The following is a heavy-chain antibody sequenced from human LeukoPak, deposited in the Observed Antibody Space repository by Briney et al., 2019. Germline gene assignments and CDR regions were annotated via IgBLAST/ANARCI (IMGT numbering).Heavy chain of an antibody. CDR3: ARDRNTDFWSGYYTNYCDY. CDR1: GFIFSDYE. J-gene: IGHJ4*02. CDR2: ISSSGNTI. V-gene: IGHV3-48*03. Sequence: PGGPLRLSCAASGFIFSDYEMNWVRQAPGKGLEWVSYISSSGNTIYYADSVKGRFTISRDNAKNSLYLQMNSLRAEDTAVYYCARDRNTDFWSGYYTNYCDYWGQGTLVTVSS. D-gene: IGHD3-3*01.